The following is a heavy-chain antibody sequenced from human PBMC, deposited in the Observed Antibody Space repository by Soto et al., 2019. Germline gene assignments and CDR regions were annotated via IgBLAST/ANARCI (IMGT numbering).Heavy chain of an antibody. J-gene: IGHJ5*02. CDR3: ARSIRPVAARNWFDP. CDR1: GGSISSGGYY. V-gene: IGHV4-31*03. Sequence: QVQLQESGPGLVKPSQTLSLTCTVSGGSISSGGYYWSWIRQHPGKGLEGIGYIYYSGSTYYNPSLKSRVTISVDTSKNQCALKLSSVTAADTAVYYCARSIRPVAARNWFDPWGQGTLVTVSS. D-gene: IGHD2-15*01. CDR2: IYYSGST.